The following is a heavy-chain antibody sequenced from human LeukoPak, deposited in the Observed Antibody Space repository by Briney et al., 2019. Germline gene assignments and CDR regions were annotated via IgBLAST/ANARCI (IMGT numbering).Heavy chain of an antibody. V-gene: IGHV4-59*01. J-gene: IGHJ4*02. CDR1: GASISGSY. D-gene: IGHD5-24*01. CDR3: ARGGMAAVFDY. CDR2: IYYSGST. Sequence: SETLSLTCTVSGASISGSYWSWIRQPPGKGLEWIGYIYYSGSTNYNPSLKSRVTISVDTSKNQFSLKLSSVTAADTAVYYCARGGMAAVFDYWGQGTLVTVSS.